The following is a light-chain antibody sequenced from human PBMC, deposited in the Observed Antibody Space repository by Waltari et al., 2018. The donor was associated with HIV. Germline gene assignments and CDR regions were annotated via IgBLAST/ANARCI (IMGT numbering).Light chain of an antibody. CDR1: RSLRKSNAYIY. J-gene: IGKJ4*01. V-gene: IGKV2-28*01. CDR2: LGS. CDR3: MQDLEAPLT. Sequence: DIVMTQSPLCLLDTPGEPAPFPSRSSRSLRKSNAYIYLDWFLQKPGESPQLLIYLGSNGASGVPDRFTASASDTDFTLQISSVEAEDVGVYYCMQDLEAPLTFGGGTKV.